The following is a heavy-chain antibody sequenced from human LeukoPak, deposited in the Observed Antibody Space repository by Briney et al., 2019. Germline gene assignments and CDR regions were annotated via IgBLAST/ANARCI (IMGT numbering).Heavy chain of an antibody. CDR2: ISSSGSTI. J-gene: IGHJ4*02. Sequence: GGSLRLSCAASGFTFSSYEMNWVRQAPGKGLEWVSYISSSGSTIYYADSVKGRFTISRDNAKNSLYLQMDSLRAEDTAVYYCARERDIVATKRPRPGIAAAGTERYGSLDYWGQGTLVTVSS. CDR1: GFTFSSYE. V-gene: IGHV3-48*03. D-gene: IGHD6-13*01. CDR3: ARERDIVATKRPRPGIAAAGTERYGSLDY.